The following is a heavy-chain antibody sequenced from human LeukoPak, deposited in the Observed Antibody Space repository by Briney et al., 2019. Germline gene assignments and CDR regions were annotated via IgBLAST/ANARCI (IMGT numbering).Heavy chain of an antibody. CDR2: IRYDGSNK. J-gene: IGHJ6*03. CDR3: AKDSPPSSYMDV. CDR1: GFTFSSYG. V-gene: IGHV3-30*02. Sequence: GGSLRLSCAASGFTFSSYGMHWVRQAPGKGLEWVAFIRYDGSNKYYADSVKGRFTISRDNSKSTLYLQMNSLRAEDTAVYYCAKDSPPSSYMDVWGKGTTVTVSS.